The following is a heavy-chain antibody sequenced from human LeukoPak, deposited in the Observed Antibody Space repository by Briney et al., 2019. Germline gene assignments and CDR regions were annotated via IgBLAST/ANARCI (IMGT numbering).Heavy chain of an antibody. CDR1: GFTFSSYA. CDR2: ISYDGSNK. J-gene: IGHJ4*02. CDR3: ARDDRYSSGWNFDY. D-gene: IGHD6-19*01. Sequence: GGSLRLSCAASGFTFSSYAMHWVRQAPGKGLEWVAVISYDGSNKYYADSVKGRFTISRDNSKNTLYLQMNSLRAEDTAVYYCARDDRYSSGWNFDYWGQGTLVTVSS. V-gene: IGHV3-30*04.